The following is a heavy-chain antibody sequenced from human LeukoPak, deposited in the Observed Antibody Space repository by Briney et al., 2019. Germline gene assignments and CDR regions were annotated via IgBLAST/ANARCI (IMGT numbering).Heavy chain of an antibody. J-gene: IGHJ3*02. Sequence: PSETLSLTCTVSGGSISSYYWSWIRQPPGKGLEWIGYIYYSGSTNYNPSLKSRVTISVDTSKNQFSLKLSSVTAADTAVYHCARISGYYDILTGYYRIDAFDIWGQGTMVTVSS. CDR2: IYYSGST. CDR1: GGSISSYY. CDR3: ARISGYYDILTGYYRIDAFDI. D-gene: IGHD3-9*01. V-gene: IGHV4-59*01.